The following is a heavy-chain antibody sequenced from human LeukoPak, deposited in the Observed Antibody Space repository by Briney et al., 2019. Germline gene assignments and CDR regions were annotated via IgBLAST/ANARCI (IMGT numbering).Heavy chain of an antibody. CDR1: GYTFTSYG. V-gene: IGHV1-18*01. CDR3: ARARYYDILTWVPPFDY. Sequence: GASVKVSCKASGYTFTSYGISWVRQAPGQGLEWMGWISAYNGNTNYAQKLQGRVTMTTDTSTSTAYMELRSLRSDDTAVYYCARARYYDILTWVPPFDYWGQGTLVTVSS. J-gene: IGHJ4*02. D-gene: IGHD3-9*01. CDR2: ISAYNGNT.